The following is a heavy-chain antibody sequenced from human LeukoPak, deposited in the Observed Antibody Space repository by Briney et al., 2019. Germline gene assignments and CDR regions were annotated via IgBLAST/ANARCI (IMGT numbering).Heavy chain of an antibody. CDR3: ASRYSGSYSDAFDI. Sequence: GASVKVSCKASGGTFSSYAISWVRQAPGQGLEWMGGIIPIFGTANYAQKFRGRVTITADESTSTAYMELSSLRSEDTAVYYCASRYSGSYSDAFDIWGQGTMVTVSS. J-gene: IGHJ3*02. CDR1: GGTFSSYA. D-gene: IGHD1-26*01. CDR2: IIPIFGTA. V-gene: IGHV1-69*13.